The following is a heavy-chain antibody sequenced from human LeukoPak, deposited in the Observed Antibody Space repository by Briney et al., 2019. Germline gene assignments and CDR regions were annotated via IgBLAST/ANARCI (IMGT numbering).Heavy chain of an antibody. V-gene: IGHV1-69*02. CDR3: ASPGFYDSSGNGEGY. CDR1: GGTFSSYT. J-gene: IGHJ4*02. D-gene: IGHD3-22*01. CDR2: IIPILGIA. Sequence: ASVKVSCKASGGTFSSYTISWVRQAPGQRLEWMGRIIPILGIANYAQKFQGRVTITADKSTSTAYMELSSLRSEDTAVYYCASPGFYDSSGNGEGYWGQGTLVTVSS.